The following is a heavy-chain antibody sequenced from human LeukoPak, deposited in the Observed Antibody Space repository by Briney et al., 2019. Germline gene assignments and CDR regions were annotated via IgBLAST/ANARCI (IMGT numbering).Heavy chain of an antibody. V-gene: IGHV7-4-1*02. Sequence: GASVKVSCKASGYTFTSYAMNWVRQAPGQGLEWMGWINTNTGNLTYAQGFTGRFVFSLDTSVSTAYLQISSLKAEDTAVYYCASPSPREGATLFDYWGQGTLVTVSS. D-gene: IGHD1-26*01. CDR2: INTNTGNL. J-gene: IGHJ4*02. CDR1: GYTFTSYA. CDR3: ASPSPREGATLFDY.